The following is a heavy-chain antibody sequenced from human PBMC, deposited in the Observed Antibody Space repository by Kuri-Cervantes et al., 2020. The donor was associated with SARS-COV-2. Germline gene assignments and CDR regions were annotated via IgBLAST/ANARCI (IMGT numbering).Heavy chain of an antibody. CDR2: ISHDGKNK. CDR3: AKDRVGVQDF. V-gene: IGHV3-30*18. CDR1: GFTFSNYG. D-gene: IGHD2-21*01. J-gene: IGHJ4*02. Sequence: GESLKISCAASGFTFSNYGMTWVRQAPGKGLEWVAVISHDGKNKKCIASGKGRFTISRDNSQNTLYLHMKSLRSEDTAMYYCAKDRVGVQDFWGQGTLVTVSS.